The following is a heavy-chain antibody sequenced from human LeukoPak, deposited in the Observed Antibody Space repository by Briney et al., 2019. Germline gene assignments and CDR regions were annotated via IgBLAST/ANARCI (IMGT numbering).Heavy chain of an antibody. Sequence: SETLSLTCTVSGGSISSYYWNWIRQPPGKGLEWIGYIYYSGSTNYNPALKSRVTMSVDTSKNQFSLKLSSVTTADTAVYYCVRGDYYDSSEHFQHWGQGTLVTVSS. CDR2: IYYSGST. CDR1: GGSISSYY. D-gene: IGHD3-22*01. CDR3: VRGDYYDSSEHFQH. J-gene: IGHJ1*01. V-gene: IGHV4-59*08.